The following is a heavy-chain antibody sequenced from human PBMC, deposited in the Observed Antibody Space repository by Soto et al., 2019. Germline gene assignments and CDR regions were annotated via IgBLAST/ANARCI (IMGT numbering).Heavy chain of an antibody. D-gene: IGHD2-2*01. CDR2: IYHSGST. V-gene: IGHV4-30-2*01. CDR3: ARGPLRIYLVPAAMWYYFDY. J-gene: IGHJ4*02. CDR1: GGSISSGGYS. Sequence: PSETLSLTCAVSGGSISSGGYSWSWIRQPPGKGLEWIGYIYHSGSTYYNPSLKSRVTISVDRSKNQFSLKLSSVTAADTAVYYCARGPLRIYLVPAAMWYYFDYWGQGTLVTVSS.